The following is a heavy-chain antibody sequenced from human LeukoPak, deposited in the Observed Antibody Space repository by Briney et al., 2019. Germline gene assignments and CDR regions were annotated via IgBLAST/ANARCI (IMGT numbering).Heavy chain of an antibody. CDR1: GFTFSSYA. V-gene: IGHV3-23*01. Sequence: GGSLRLSCAASGFTFSSYAMNRVRQAPGKGLECVSAISGGGGSTHYADSVKGRFTISRDNSKNTLYLQMNSLRAEDTAVYYCAREFGSYWGYFDYWGQGTLVTVSS. CDR2: ISGGGGST. J-gene: IGHJ4*02. CDR3: AREFGSYWGYFDY. D-gene: IGHD1-26*01.